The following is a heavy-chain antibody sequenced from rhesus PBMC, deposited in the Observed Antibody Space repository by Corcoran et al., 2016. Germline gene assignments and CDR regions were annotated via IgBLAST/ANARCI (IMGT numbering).Heavy chain of an antibody. Sequence: QLQLQESGPGRVKPSETLSLTGAVSGGSLSSHFWSWFRQPPGKGLEGIGRISGRGGNTDYPPSLKSRVTISADTSKNQFSLKLTSVTAADTAVYFCARGLEYCTISGCYHFDYWGQGVLVTVSS. V-gene: IGHV4-173*01. CDR2: ISGRGGNT. CDR1: GGSLSSHF. CDR3: ARGLEYCTISGCYHFDY. J-gene: IGHJ4*01. D-gene: IGHD2-21*01.